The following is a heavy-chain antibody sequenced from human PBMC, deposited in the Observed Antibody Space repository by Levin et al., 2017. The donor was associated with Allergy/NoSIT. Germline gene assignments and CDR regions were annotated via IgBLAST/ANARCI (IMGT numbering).Heavy chain of an antibody. V-gene: IGHV3-74*01. J-gene: IGHJ4*02. CDR1: GSTFSGYY. CDR3: GRGGCSSTSGIDY. Sequence: GGSLRLSCVGSGSTFSGYYMHWVRQAPGKGLVWVSHINSDGSNTNYADSVKGRFTISRDNAKNTLYLQMNSLRAEDTAVYYCGRGGCSSTSGIDYWGQGIMVTVSS. D-gene: IGHD2-2*01. CDR2: INSDGSNT.